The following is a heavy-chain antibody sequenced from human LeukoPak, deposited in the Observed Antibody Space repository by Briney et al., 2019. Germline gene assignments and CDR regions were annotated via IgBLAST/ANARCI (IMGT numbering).Heavy chain of an antibody. D-gene: IGHD1-7*01. CDR3: ARALELEGLGY. CDR1: GFTFSSYE. V-gene: IGHV3-48*03. CDR2: ISSSGSTI. J-gene: IGHJ4*02. Sequence: GGSLRLSCAASGFTFSSYEMNWVRQAPGKGLEWVPYISSSGSTIYYADSVKGRFTISRDNAKNSLYLQMNSLRAEDTAVYYCARALELEGLGYWGQGTLVTVSS.